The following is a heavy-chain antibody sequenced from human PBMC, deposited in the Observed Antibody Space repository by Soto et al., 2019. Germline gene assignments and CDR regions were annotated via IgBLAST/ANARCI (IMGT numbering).Heavy chain of an antibody. Sequence: QVQLQESGPGLVKPSQTLSLTCIVSGDSITSGNYYWSRIRQHPGKGLEWIGYIHHSGNTYYIPSLNSRLSLSTDTSKNQFSLQLSSVTAADTALYYCARPNYDIFTGLSGFDIWGQGTMVTVSS. CDR3: ARPNYDIFTGLSGFDI. D-gene: IGHD3-9*01. CDR2: IHHSGNT. CDR1: GDSITSGNYY. J-gene: IGHJ3*02. V-gene: IGHV4-31*03.